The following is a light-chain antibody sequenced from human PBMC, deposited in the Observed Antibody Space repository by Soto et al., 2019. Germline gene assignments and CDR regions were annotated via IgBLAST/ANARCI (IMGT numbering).Light chain of an antibody. Sequence: QSALTQPASVSGSPGQSITISCAGTMRDVGAYNLVSWYQQHPGRAPQLIIYEVRNRPSGISFRFSGSKSGNTASLTISGLQAEDEADYYCSSYTSSNTLVFGTGTKLTVL. CDR1: MRDVGAYNL. CDR3: SSYTSSNTLV. V-gene: IGLV2-14*01. J-gene: IGLJ1*01. CDR2: EVR.